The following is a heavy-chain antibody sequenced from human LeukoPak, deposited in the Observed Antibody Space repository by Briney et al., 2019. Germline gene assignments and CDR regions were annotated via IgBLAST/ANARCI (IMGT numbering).Heavy chain of an antibody. Sequence: PGGSLRLSCAASGFTFSDYYMSWIRQAPGKGLEWVSYISSSSYTNYADSVKGRFTISRGNAKNSLYLQMNSLRAEDTAVYYCARRHCSGGSCYFDYWGQGTLVTVSS. CDR2: ISSSSYT. V-gene: IGHV3-11*06. CDR1: GFTFSDYY. CDR3: ARRHCSGGSCYFDY. J-gene: IGHJ4*02. D-gene: IGHD2-15*01.